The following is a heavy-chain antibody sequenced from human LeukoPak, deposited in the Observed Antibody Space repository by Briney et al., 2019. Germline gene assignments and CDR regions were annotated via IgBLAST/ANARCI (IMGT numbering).Heavy chain of an antibody. CDR1: GYTFTDYG. CDR2: SSVYGGDT. J-gene: IGHJ4*02. V-gene: IGHV1-18*01. CDR3: VREEKPIAVPANYFDY. D-gene: IGHD6-19*01. Sequence: ASVKVSCKASGYTFTDYGINWGRQAPGQGLECVGWSSVYGGDTKYAQKFQGRLTMTADTSTNTAHMELTRLRSDDTGVYYCVREEKPIAVPANYFDYWGQGTLVTVSS.